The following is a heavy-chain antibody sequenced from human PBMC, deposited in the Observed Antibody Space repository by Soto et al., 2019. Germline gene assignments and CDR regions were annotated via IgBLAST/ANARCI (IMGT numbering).Heavy chain of an antibody. CDR2: ISWNSGSI. CDR1: GFTFDDYA. CDR3: AKDISQGVSTDYYYYMDV. D-gene: IGHD3-16*01. J-gene: IGHJ6*03. Sequence: EVQLVESGGGLVQPGRSLRLSCAASGFTFDDYAMHWVRQAPGKGLEWVSGISWNSGSIGYADSVKGRFTISRDNAKNSLYLQMNSLRAEDTALYYCAKDISQGVSTDYYYYMDVWGKGTTVTVSS. V-gene: IGHV3-9*01.